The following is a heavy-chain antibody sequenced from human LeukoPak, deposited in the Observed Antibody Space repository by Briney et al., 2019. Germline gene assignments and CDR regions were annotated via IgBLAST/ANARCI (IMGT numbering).Heavy chain of an antibody. CDR3: ARQKSRTRGRFDY. CDR2: IYYSGST. Sequence: SIYYSGSTYYNPSLKSRVTISVDTSKNQFSLKLSSVTAADTAVYYCARQKSRTRGRFDYWGQGTLVTVSS. D-gene: IGHD2-2*01. J-gene: IGHJ4*02. V-gene: IGHV4-39*01.